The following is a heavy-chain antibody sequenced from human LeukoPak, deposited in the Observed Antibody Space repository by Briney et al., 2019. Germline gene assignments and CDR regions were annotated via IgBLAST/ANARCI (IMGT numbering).Heavy chain of an antibody. Sequence: SQTLSLTCTVSGGSISSGSYYWSWIRQRAGKGLEWIGRIYTSGSTNYNPSLKSRVTISVDTSKNQFSLKLSSVTAADTAVYYCARDAFYGDGYKFDYWGQGTLVTVSS. V-gene: IGHV4-61*02. CDR1: GGSISSGSYY. CDR2: IYTSGST. D-gene: IGHD5-24*01. CDR3: ARDAFYGDGYKFDY. J-gene: IGHJ4*02.